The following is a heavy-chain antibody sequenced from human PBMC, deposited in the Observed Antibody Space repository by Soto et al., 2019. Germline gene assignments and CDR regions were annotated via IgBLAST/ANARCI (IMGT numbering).Heavy chain of an antibody. J-gene: IGHJ6*02. Sequence: QVQLVQSGAEVQKPGSSVKVSCKASGGTFSSYAISWVRQAPGHGLEWMGGIIPISDTTNYAQKFQGRITITADKSTSTAYMELSSLRSEDTAVYYCASSQGSSTSLEIYYYYYYGMDVWGQGTTVTVSS. V-gene: IGHV1-69*06. CDR2: IIPISDTT. D-gene: IGHD2-2*01. CDR3: ASSQGSSTSLEIYYYYYYGMDV. CDR1: GGTFSSYA.